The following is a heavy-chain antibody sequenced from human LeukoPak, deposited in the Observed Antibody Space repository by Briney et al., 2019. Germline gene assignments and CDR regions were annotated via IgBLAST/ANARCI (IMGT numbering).Heavy chain of an antibody. J-gene: IGHJ4*02. CDR2: INHSGST. Sequence: SETLSLTCAVYGGSFSGYFWSWIRQPPGKGLEWIGEINHSGSTNYNPSLKSRVTISVDTSKNQFSLELSSVTAADTAVYYCARHLRSGAVDYWGQGTLVNVSS. CDR3: ARHLRSGAVDY. CDR1: GGSFSGYF. V-gene: IGHV4-34*01. D-gene: IGHD4-17*01.